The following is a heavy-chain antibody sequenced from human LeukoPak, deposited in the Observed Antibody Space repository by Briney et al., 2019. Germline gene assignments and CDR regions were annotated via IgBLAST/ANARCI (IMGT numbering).Heavy chain of an antibody. Sequence: GGSLRLSCAASGFTFSNAWMSWVRQAPGKGLEWVGRIESKTDGGTTDYAAPVKGRFTISRDDSKNTLYLQMNSLKTEDTAVYYCTTRLRYFDWTIYDFDYWGQGTLVTVSS. D-gene: IGHD3-9*01. V-gene: IGHV3-15*04. CDR2: IESKTDGGTT. CDR1: GFTFSNAW. J-gene: IGHJ4*02. CDR3: TTRLRYFDWTIYDFDY.